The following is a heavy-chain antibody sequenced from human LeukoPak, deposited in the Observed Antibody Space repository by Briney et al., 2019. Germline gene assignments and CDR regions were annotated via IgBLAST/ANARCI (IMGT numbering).Heavy chain of an antibody. D-gene: IGHD6-13*01. CDR1: GGSISSYY. Sequence: PSETLSLTCTVSGGSISSYYWSWIRQPAGKGLEWIAHIYNSGSPNYNPSLKGRVTMSVATSKNQFSLHLSSVTAADTAVYYCARSAFLVTAPGLYYFDYWGQGTLVAVSS. CDR2: IYNSGSP. V-gene: IGHV4-4*07. CDR3: ARSAFLVTAPGLYYFDY. J-gene: IGHJ4*02.